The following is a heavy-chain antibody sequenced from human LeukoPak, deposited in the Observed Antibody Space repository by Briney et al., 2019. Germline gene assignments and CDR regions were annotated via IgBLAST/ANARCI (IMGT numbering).Heavy chain of an antibody. CDR1: GGSISSYY. J-gene: IGHJ4*02. V-gene: IGHV4-59*01. CDR3: ARGVARVTTYDY. Sequence: PSETLSLTCTVSGGSISSYYWNWIRQPPGKGLEWIGYIYYSGSTNYNPSLKSRVTISVDTSKNQFSLRLSSVTAADTAVYYCARGVARVTTYDYWGQGTLVTVSS. CDR2: IYYSGST. D-gene: IGHD4-17*01.